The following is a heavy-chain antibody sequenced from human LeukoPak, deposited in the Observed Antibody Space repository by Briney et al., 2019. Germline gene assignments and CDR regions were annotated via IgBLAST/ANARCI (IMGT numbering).Heavy chain of an antibody. J-gene: IGHJ4*02. CDR3: ARDTVAGSDFDY. V-gene: IGHV4-38-2*02. CDR2: IYHSGST. Sequence: SETLSLTCAVSGYSISSGYYWGWIRQPPGKGLEWIGSIYHSGSTYYNPSLKSRVTISVDTSKNQFSLELSSVTAADTAVYYCARDTVAGSDFDYWGQGTLVTVSS. CDR1: GYSISSGYY. D-gene: IGHD6-19*01.